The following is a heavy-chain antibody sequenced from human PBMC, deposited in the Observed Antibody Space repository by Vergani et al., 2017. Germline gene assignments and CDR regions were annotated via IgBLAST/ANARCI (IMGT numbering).Heavy chain of an antibody. D-gene: IGHD3-22*01. CDR3: VRDTYSYDSSGYYPSGGMDV. J-gene: IGHJ6*02. CDR2: INSDGSST. V-gene: IGHV3-74*01. CDR1: GFTFSSYW. Sequence: VQLVESGGGVVQPGGSLRLSCAASGFTFSSYWMHWVRQAPGKGLVWVSRINSDGSSTTYADSVKGRFTISRDNAKNTLYLQMNSLRAEDTAVYYCVRDTYSYDSSGYYPSGGMDVWGQGTTVTVSS.